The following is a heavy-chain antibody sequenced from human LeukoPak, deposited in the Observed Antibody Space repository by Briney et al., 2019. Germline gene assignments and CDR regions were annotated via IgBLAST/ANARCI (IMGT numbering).Heavy chain of an antibody. CDR1: GFTFSSYG. V-gene: IGHV3-33*06. CDR2: IWYDGSNK. D-gene: IGHD3-22*01. CDR3: AKDHNRPEAHYYDSSGYYYLFSY. J-gene: IGHJ4*02. Sequence: GGSLRLSCAASGFTFSSYGMHWVRQAPGKGLEWVAVIWYDGSNKYYADSVKGRFTISRDNSKNTLYLQMNSLRAEDTAVYYCAKDHNRPEAHYYDSSGYYYLFSYWGQGTLVTVSS.